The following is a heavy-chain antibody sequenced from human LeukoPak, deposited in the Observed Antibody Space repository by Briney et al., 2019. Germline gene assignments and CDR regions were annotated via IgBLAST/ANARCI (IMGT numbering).Heavy chain of an antibody. V-gene: IGHV3-21*01. CDR3: AKDFSVYYDSSGYFDY. CDR1: GFTFSSYS. J-gene: IGHJ4*02. D-gene: IGHD3-22*01. Sequence: GGSLRLSCAASGFTFSSYSMNWVRQAPGKGLEWVSSISSSSSYIYYADSVKGRFTISRDNSKNTLYLQMNSLRAEDTAVYYCAKDFSVYYDSSGYFDYWGQGTLVTVSS. CDR2: ISSSSSYI.